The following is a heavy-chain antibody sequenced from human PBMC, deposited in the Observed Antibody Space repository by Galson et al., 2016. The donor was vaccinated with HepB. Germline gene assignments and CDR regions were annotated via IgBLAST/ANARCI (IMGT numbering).Heavy chain of an antibody. J-gene: IGHJ6*04. V-gene: IGHV3-23*01. CDR1: GFSFSSYG. CDR2: ISRSGDST. Sequence: SLRLSCAASGFSFSSYGMTWVRQAPGKGLEVVSSISRSGDSTDYADSVMGRFTISRDNSKNTLSLQMNSLRADDAAVYYCVQGSTAPAVWGKGTTVTVSS. CDR3: VQGSTAPAV. D-gene: IGHD1-26*01.